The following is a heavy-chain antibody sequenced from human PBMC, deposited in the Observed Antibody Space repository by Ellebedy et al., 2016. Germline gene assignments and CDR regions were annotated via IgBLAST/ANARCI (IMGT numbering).Heavy chain of an antibody. CDR1: GGTVNNYA. J-gene: IGHJ6*02. CDR2: IIPVFGTP. CDR3: ARGLTGPTWHSYGLDV. V-gene: IGHV1-69*13. Sequence: SVKVSXXASGGTVNNYAIHWVRQAPGQGLEWIGGIIPVFGTPTYAEKFQGRVFVSADDSTDTTFLDMTGLRSDDTAVYFCARGLTGPTWHSYGLDVWGQGTTVTVSS.